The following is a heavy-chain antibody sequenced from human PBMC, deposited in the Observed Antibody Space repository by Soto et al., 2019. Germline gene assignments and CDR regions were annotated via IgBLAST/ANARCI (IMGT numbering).Heavy chain of an antibody. CDR2: IYYSGST. Sequence: SETLSLTCTVSGGSISSYYWSWIRQPPGKGLEWIGYIYYSGSTNYNPSLKSRVTISVDTSKNQFSLKLSSVTAADTAVYYCARGISSGHTLDAFDIWGQGTMVTVAS. CDR3: ARGISSGHTLDAFDI. D-gene: IGHD3-22*01. J-gene: IGHJ3*02. CDR1: GGSISSYY. V-gene: IGHV4-59*01.